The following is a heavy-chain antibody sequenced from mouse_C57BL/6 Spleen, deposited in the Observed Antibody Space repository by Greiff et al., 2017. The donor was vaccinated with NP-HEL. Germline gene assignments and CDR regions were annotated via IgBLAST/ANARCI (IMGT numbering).Heavy chain of an antibody. Sequence: EVKLVESGPGLVKPSQSLSLTCSVTGYSITSGYYWNWIRQFPGNKLEWMGYISYDGSNNYNPSLKNRISITRDTSKNQFFLKLNSVTTEDTATYYCAREGANWVFDYWGQGTTLTVSS. CDR1: GYSITSGYY. D-gene: IGHD4-1*01. CDR2: ISYDGSN. J-gene: IGHJ2*01. V-gene: IGHV3-6*01. CDR3: AREGANWVFDY.